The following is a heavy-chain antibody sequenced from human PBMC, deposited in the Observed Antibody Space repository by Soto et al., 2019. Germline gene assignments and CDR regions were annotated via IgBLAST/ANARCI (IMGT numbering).Heavy chain of an antibody. J-gene: IGHJ4*02. Sequence: QVQLQESGPGLVKPSQTLSLTCTVSGGSISSGGYYWSWIRQHPGKGLEWIGYIYYSGSTYYNPSLKSRVTISEDTSKNQLSRKLSSVTAADTAVYYCARVVSGWELLRLDYWGQGTLVTVSS. CDR3: ARVVSGWELLRLDY. D-gene: IGHD1-26*01. CDR1: GGSISSGGYY. V-gene: IGHV4-31*03. CDR2: IYYSGST.